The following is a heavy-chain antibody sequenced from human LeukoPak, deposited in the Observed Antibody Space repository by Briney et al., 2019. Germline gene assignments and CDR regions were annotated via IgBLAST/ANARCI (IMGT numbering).Heavy chain of an antibody. Sequence: PSETLSLTCTVSGGSISSSTYYWGWIRQPPGKGLEWIGSIYYSGSTYYNPSLKSRVTVSVDTSKNQFSLKLSSVIAADTAVYYCARGPGYCTNGICDSIDYWGQGTLVTVSS. CDR1: GGSISSSTYY. CDR3: ARGPGYCTNGICDSIDY. D-gene: IGHD2-8*01. J-gene: IGHJ4*02. V-gene: IGHV4-39*07. CDR2: IYYSGST.